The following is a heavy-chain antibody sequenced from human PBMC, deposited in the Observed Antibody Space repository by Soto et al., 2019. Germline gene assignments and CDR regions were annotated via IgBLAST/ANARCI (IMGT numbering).Heavy chain of an antibody. J-gene: IGHJ4*01. V-gene: IGHV1-3*01. CDR3: ARAAYDYGSSGYYPFDY. Sequence: ASVKVSCKASGYSFTSYAINWVRQAPGQRLEWMGWINANNGNTNILQKFQGRVTITRDTSTSTAYMEVSSLRSEDTAVYYCARAAYDYGSSGYYPFDYWGQ. CDR1: GYSFTSYA. D-gene: IGHD3-22*01. CDR2: INANNGNT.